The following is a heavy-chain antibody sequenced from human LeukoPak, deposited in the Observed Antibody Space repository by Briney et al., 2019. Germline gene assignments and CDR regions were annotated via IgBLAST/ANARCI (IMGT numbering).Heavy chain of an antibody. V-gene: IGHV3-23*01. Sequence: PGGSLRLSSAASGFTFSTYAMSSVRQAPGKGLEWGSRISASGTIPYYADTLKSRFAISPDNSKNTLYRQMNSLRAEDTAVYYCVKDRCSGGSCYYYYGMDVWGQGTPVTVSS. CDR3: VKDRCSGGSCYYYYGMDV. J-gene: IGHJ6*02. CDR1: GFTFSTYA. D-gene: IGHD2-15*01. CDR2: ISASGTIP.